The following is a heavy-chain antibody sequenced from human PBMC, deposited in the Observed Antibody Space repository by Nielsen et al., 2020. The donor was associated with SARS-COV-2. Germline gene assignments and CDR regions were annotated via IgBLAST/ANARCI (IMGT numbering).Heavy chain of an antibody. CDR2: ISAYNGNT. J-gene: IGHJ6*02. Sequence: ASVKVSCKASGYTFTSYGISWVRQAPGQGLEWMGWISAYNGNTNYAQKFQGRVTMTRNTSISTAYMELSSLRSEDTAVYYCARVSGWYGGVDYYYGMDVWGQGTTVTVSS. V-gene: IGHV1-18*01. D-gene: IGHD6-19*01. CDR3: ARVSGWYGGVDYYYGMDV. CDR1: GYTFTSYG.